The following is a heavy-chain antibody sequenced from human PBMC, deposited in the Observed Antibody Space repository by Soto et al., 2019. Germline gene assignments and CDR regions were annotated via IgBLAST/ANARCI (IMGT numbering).Heavy chain of an antibody. D-gene: IGHD3-3*01. CDR3: ARVIWSGHLTSDL. J-gene: IGHJ5*02. V-gene: IGHV3-48*02. CDR2: ISSSSSTI. CDR1: GFTFSSNS. Sequence: EVQVVESGGGLVHPGGSLRLSCAASGFTFSSNSMNWVRQAPGKGLEWISYISSSSSTIYADSVKGRFTISRDNAKNSLYLQMNSLRDEDTAVYYCARVIWSGHLTSDLWGQGTLVTVSS.